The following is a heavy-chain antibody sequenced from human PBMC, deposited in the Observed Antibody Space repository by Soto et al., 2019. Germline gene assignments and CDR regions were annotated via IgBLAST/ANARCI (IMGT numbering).Heavy chain of an antibody. Sequence: GGSLRLSCAASGFIFTKYWMTWVRQAPGKGLEWVANINHDGSETYYLDSVKGRFAISRDNAKNSLFLQMNSLRDEDTAIYYCASSLLGPMAFDMWGHGTLVTVSS. CDR2: INHDGSET. CDR3: ASSLLGPMAFDM. J-gene: IGHJ3*02. V-gene: IGHV3-7*03. D-gene: IGHD7-27*01. CDR1: GFIFTKYW.